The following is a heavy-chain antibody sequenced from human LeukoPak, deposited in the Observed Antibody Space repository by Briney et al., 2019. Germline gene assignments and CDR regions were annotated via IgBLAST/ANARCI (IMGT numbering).Heavy chain of an antibody. D-gene: IGHD2-2*02. J-gene: IGHJ4*02. V-gene: IGHV3-48*01. CDR1: GFTFSSYS. CDR2: ISSSSSNI. CDR3: ARDGRKSVPAAIWN. Sequence: GGSLRLSCAASGFTFSSYSMNWVRQAPGKGLEWVSYISSSSSNIYYADPVKGRFTISRDNAKNSLYLQMNSLRAEDTAVYYCARDGRKSVPAAIWNWGQGTLVTVCS.